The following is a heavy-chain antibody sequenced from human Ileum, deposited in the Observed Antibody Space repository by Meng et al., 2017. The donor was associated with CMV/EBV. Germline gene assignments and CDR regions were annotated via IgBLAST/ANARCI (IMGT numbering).Heavy chain of an antibody. CDR2: IYTGGST. V-gene: IGHV3-66*02. CDR1: GLTVSNDY. D-gene: IGHD1-26*01. CDR3: ARGGSYYGYFDY. J-gene: IGHJ4*02. Sequence: AGAVSGLTVSNDYMNWVRQAPGKGLEWVSVIYTGGSTDYADSVKGRFTISRDNSKNTLYLQMNSLRPEDTAVYYCARGGSYYGYFDYWGQGTLVTVSS.